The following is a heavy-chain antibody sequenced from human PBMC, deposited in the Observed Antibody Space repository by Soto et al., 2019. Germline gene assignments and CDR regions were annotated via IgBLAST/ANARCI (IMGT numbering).Heavy chain of an antibody. D-gene: IGHD3-22*01. V-gene: IGHV4-61*02. CDR2: IYTSGST. J-gene: IGHJ3*02. CDR3: ASTKMYYYDSSGYQRGAFDI. Sequence: QLQLQESGPGLVKPSETLSLTCTVSGGSISSSSYYWSWIRQPAGKGLEWIGRIYTSGSTNYNPSLKSRVTMSVDTSKNQFSLKLSSVTAADTAVYYCASTKMYYYDSSGYQRGAFDIWGQGTMVTVSS. CDR1: GGSISSSSYY.